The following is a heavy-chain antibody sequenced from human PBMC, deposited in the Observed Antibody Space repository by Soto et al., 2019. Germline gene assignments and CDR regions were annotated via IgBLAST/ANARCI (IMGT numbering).Heavy chain of an antibody. V-gene: IGHV1-69*12. D-gene: IGHD1-26*01. CDR3: ARDHDGSCPRPYFFYYGMDV. Sequence: QVQLVQSGAEVKKPGSSVKVSCKASGGTFSSYAISWVRQAPGQGLEWMGGIIPIFGTANYAQKFQGRVTLTAYESXXTXYXXLRSLRSEDTAVYYRARDHDGSCPRPYFFYYGMDVWGQGSTVTVSS. J-gene: IGHJ6*02. CDR1: GGTFSSYA. CDR2: IIPIFGTA.